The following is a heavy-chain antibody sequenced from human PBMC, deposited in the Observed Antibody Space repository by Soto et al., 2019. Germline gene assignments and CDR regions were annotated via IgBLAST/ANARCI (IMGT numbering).Heavy chain of an antibody. Sequence: PGGSLRRSWAVSGFTFKTYGMNWVRQAPGKGLEWLANINDDATNRDYVDSVKGRFTILGDSAGSARHLRMDSLRAEDTAVCYCAAYNTSRNAGFDIWGRGALVTVSS. CDR2: INDDATNR. CDR1: GFTFKTYG. D-gene: IGHD1-20*01. J-gene: IGHJ3*02. V-gene: IGHV3-7*01. CDR3: AAYNTSRNAGFDI.